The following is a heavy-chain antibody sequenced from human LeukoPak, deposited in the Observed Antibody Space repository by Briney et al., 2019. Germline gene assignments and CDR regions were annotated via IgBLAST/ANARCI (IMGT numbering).Heavy chain of an antibody. CDR3: ARVSCGGDCNNLLWYFDL. D-gene: IGHD2-21*02. J-gene: IGHJ2*01. CDR2: LKQDGSDK. CDR1: VSTLNTYW. V-gene: IGHV3-7*02. Sequence: GGSLRLSCAASVSTLNTYWMTWFRQTPGKGLEWVASLKQDGSDKYYVDSVKGRFTISRDNAKNSLYLQMNSLRDEDTAVYYCARVSCGGDCNNLLWYFDLWGRGTLVTVAS.